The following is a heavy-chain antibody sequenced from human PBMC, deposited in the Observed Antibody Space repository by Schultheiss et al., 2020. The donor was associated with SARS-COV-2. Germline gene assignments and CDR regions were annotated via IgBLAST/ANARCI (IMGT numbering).Heavy chain of an antibody. CDR3: AKGYGSGTYNYYYFDL. CDR1: GITFSTYA. V-gene: IGHV3-23*01. Sequence: GESLKISCAASGITFSTYAMSWVRQAPGKGLEWVSVISRSGGSIKYADSVKGRFTISRDNSKNTLSVQMNNLRAEDTAIYYCAKGYGSGTYNYYYFDLWGQGTRVTVSS. D-gene: IGHD3-10*01. J-gene: IGHJ4*02. CDR2: ISRSGGSI.